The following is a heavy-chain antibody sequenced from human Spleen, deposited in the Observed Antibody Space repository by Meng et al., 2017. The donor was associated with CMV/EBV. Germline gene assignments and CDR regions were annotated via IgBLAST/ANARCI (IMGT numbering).Heavy chain of an antibody. D-gene: IGHD4-17*01. J-gene: IGHJ4*02. Sequence: ASVKVSCKASGYTFTIYGISWVRQAPGQGLEWMGWISAYHGNTDYAQKLQGRVTMTTDTSTSTACMELRSLRSDDTAVYYCARGEKPLSARYGDYDYWGQGTLVTVSS. V-gene: IGHV1-18*01. CDR3: ARGEKPLSARYGDYDY. CDR2: ISAYHGNT. CDR1: GYTFTIYG.